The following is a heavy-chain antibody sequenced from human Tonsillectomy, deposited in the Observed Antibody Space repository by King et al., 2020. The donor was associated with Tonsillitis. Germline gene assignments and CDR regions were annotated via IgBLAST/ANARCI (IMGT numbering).Heavy chain of an antibody. CDR3: ARGSYYYDSSGYYEYYFDY. D-gene: IGHD3-22*01. Sequence: VQLQESGPGLVKPSQTLSLTCAVSGGSISSGGYSWSWIRPPPGKGLEWIGYIYYSGSTYYNPSLKSRVTISVDTSKNQFSLKLSSVTAADTAVYYCARGSYYYDSSGYYEYYFDYWGQGTLVTVSS. CDR2: IYYSGST. V-gene: IGHV4-30-4*07. CDR1: GGSISSGGYS. J-gene: IGHJ4*02.